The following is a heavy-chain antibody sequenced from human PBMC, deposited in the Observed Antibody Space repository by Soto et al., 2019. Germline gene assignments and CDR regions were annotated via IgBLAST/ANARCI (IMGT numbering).Heavy chain of an antibody. CDR3: ARGWSGLVIIRFDP. D-gene: IGHD3-9*01. CDR2: VNHSGST. V-gene: IGHV4-34*01. Sequence: PSETLSLTCALYGGSFIGYYWSWIRQPPGKGLEWIGEVNHSGSTNYNPSLKSRVTISVDTSKNQFSLKLSSVTAADTAVYYCARGWSGLVIIRFDPWGQGTQVTVSS. CDR1: GGSFIGYY. J-gene: IGHJ5*02.